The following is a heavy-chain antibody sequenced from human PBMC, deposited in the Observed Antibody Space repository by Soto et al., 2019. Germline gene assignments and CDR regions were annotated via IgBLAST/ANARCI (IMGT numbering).Heavy chain of an antibody. D-gene: IGHD3-10*01. CDR3: ARAVRGYYYGMDV. Sequence: PSETLSLTCTVSGGSISSGGYYWNWIRQHPGKGLEWIGYIFHTGSTNYNPPLKSRVIISVNTSKNQFSLKLTSVTAADTAVYYWARAVRGYYYGMDVWGQVTTVTVSS. CDR2: IFHTGST. CDR1: GGSISSGGYY. J-gene: IGHJ6*02. V-gene: IGHV4-31*03.